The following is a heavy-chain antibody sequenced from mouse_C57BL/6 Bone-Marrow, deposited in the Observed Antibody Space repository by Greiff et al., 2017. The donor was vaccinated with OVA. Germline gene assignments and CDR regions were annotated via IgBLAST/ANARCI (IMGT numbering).Heavy chain of an antibody. J-gene: IGHJ2*01. CDR2: SYPRSGNT. D-gene: IGHD2-5*01. V-gene: IGHV1-81*01. Sequence: VQLQQSGAELARPGASVKLSCKASGYTFTSYGISWVKQRTGQGLEWIGESYPRSGNTYYNEKFKGKATLTADKSSSTAYMELRSLTSEDSAVYFCARRAYSNYDYWGQGTTRTVSS. CDR3: ARRAYSNYDY. CDR1: GYTFTSYG.